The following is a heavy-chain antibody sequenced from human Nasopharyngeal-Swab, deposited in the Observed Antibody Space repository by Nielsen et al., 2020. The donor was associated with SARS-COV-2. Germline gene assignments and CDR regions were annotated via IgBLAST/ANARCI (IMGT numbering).Heavy chain of an antibody. D-gene: IGHD3-3*01. Sequence: GESLKISCTASGFIFSNYVMHLVRQAPGKGLEWVAVISYDGINKYNADSVKGRFTISRDNSKDTLYLQMNSLRPEDTAVYTCAKEGPGMFGVVGLDVWGQGTTVTVSS. V-gene: IGHV3-30*18. J-gene: IGHJ6*02. CDR1: GFIFSNYV. CDR3: AKEGPGMFGVVGLDV. CDR2: ISYDGINK.